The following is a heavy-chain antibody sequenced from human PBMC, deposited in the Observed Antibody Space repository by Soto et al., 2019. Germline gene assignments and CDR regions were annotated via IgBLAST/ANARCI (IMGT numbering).Heavy chain of an antibody. Sequence: SVTLSLTCSLSGGSLSGPYWSWIRQSPGKGLEWLGYVYYTGSTNYSPSLRSRVSISVDTSKNEFSLRLSSVTAADTAVYFCARSVAVPGAHIDYWGQGTQVTVSS. CDR3: ARSVAVPGAHIDY. D-gene: IGHD6-19*01. CDR1: GGSLSGPY. J-gene: IGHJ4*02. V-gene: IGHV4-59*11. CDR2: VYYTGST.